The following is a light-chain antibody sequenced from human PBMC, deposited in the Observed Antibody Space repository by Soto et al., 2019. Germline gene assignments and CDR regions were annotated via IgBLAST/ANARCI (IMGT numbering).Light chain of an antibody. J-gene: IGKJ4*01. Sequence: EIVLTQSPGTLSLSPGERATLSCRASQSVSSSYLAWYQQKPGKAPRLLIYGASSRATGIPDRFSGSGSGTDFTLTISRLEPEDFAVYYCQQYVSSPPGLTFGGGTKVEIK. CDR1: QSVSSSY. CDR2: GAS. V-gene: IGKV3-20*01. CDR3: QQYVSSPPGLT.